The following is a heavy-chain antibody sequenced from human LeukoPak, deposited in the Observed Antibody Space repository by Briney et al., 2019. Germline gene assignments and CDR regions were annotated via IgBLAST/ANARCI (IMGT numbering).Heavy chain of an antibody. V-gene: IGHV3-33*01. Sequence: GRSLRLSCAASGFTFSSYGMHWVRQAPGKGLEWVAVIWYDGSNKYYADSVKGRFTISRDNSKNTLYLQMNSLRDEDTAVYFCAGGTWLGATYHFDSWGPGTLVTVSS. D-gene: IGHD3-22*01. CDR3: AGGTWLGATYHFDS. CDR1: GFTFSSYG. CDR2: IWYDGSNK. J-gene: IGHJ4*02.